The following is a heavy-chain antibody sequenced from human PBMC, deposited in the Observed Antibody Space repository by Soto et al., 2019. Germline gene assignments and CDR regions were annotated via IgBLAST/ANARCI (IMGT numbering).Heavy chain of an antibody. D-gene: IGHD5-12*01. V-gene: IGHV1-18*01. J-gene: IGHJ4*02. CDR3: ARDHGPRDGYNLGY. CDR2: ISAYNGNT. CDR1: GYTFTSYG. Sequence: ASVKVSCKASGYTFTSYGISWVRQAPGQGLEWMGWISAYNGNTNYAQKLQGRVTMTTDTSTSTAYMELRSLGSDDTAVYYCARDHGPRDGYNLGYWGQGTLVTVSS.